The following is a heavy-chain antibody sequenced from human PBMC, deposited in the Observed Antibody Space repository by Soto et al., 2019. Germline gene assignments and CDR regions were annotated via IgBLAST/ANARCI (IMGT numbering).Heavy chain of an antibody. Sequence: QVQLVQSTAEVKKPGASVKVSCKTSGYIFTSYGISWVRQAPGQGLEWMGWIGDKNENTNYAQKFQDRVTLTTDTSTSTAYMEMRSLRSDDTAIYYCARDDGYCSSTRCYVVRDYYYHGMDVWGQGTTVTVSS. CDR2: IGDKNENT. J-gene: IGHJ6*02. V-gene: IGHV1-18*01. CDR1: GYIFTSYG. CDR3: ARDDGYCSSTRCYVVRDYYYHGMDV. D-gene: IGHD2-2*03.